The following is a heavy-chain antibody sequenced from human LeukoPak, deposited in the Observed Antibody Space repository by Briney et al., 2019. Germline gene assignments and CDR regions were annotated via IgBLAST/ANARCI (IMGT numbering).Heavy chain of an antibody. CDR2: IYPGGSDT. J-gene: IGHJ6*03. CDR1: GYTFTSYW. CDR3: ARAHFDPLFYMDV. V-gene: IGHV5-51*01. Sequence: GESLTISCMGSGYTFTSYWIGWVRPMPGKGLEWMGIIYPGGSDTRYSPSFQGHVTISADKSLSTAYLQWSSLEASDTAMYYCARAHFDPLFYMDVWGKGTTVTVSS.